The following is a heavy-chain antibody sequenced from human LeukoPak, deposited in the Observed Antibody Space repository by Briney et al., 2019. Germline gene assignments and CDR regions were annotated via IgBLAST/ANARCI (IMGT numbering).Heavy chain of an antibody. D-gene: IGHD2-15*01. V-gene: IGHV4-39*02. Sequence: PSETLSLACTVSGGSISSSSHYWGWIRQPPGRGLEWIGSIDYSGSTYYNPSLKSRVTISVDTSKNHFSLKLNSVTAADTAVYYCARLVVVASANFFDYWGQGTLVTVSS. J-gene: IGHJ4*02. CDR2: IDYSGST. CDR1: GGSISSSSHY. CDR3: ARLVVVASANFFDY.